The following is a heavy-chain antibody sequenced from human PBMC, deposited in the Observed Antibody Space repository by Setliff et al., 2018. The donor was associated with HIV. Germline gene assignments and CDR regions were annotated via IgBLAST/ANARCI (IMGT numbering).Heavy chain of an antibody. D-gene: IGHD3-3*01. CDR2: INPNSGGT. CDR3: ARGGTIFGVVISNYYYMDV. V-gene: IGHV1-2*02. J-gene: IGHJ6*03. Sequence: ASVKVSCKASGYTFTGYYMHWVRQAPGQGLEWMGWINPNSGGTNYAQKFQGRVTMTRDTSISTAYMELSRLRSDDTAVCYCARGGTIFGVVISNYYYMDVWGKGTTVTVSS. CDR1: GYTFTGYY.